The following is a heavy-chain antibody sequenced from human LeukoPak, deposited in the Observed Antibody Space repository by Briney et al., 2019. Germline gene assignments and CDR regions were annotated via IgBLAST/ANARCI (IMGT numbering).Heavy chain of an antibody. D-gene: IGHD5-24*01. Sequence: GGSLTLSCAASGFTFSSCGMHWVRQAPGEGRVWVTAISNEGSNTSYAAAVQGRFTISRDNSKYTLYLQMNRPRAEVTVVYYCAKQKATPLTYWGQGTLVTVSP. V-gene: IGHV3-30*18. J-gene: IGHJ4*02. CDR2: ISNEGSNT. CDR1: GFTFSSCG. CDR3: AKQKATPLTY.